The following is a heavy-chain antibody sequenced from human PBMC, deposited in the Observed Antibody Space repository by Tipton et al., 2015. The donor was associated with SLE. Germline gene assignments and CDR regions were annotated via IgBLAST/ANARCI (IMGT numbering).Heavy chain of an antibody. CDR2: VSYSGST. D-gene: IGHD2-2*01. Sequence: TLSLTCAVHGESLSGYYWAWVRPPPGKGLEYIGYVSYSGSTHSNPSLKSRVTMSLDASKNLFSLKLTSVTAADTALYYCARDRGDSTFFDYWGQGALVTVSS. CDR3: ARDRGDSTFFDY. J-gene: IGHJ4*02. V-gene: IGHV4-59*01. CDR1: GESLSGYY.